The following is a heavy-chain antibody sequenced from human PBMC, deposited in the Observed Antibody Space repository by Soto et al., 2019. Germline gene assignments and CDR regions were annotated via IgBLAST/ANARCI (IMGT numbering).Heavy chain of an antibody. D-gene: IGHD3-3*01. J-gene: IGHJ3*02. V-gene: IGHV3-15*01. Sequence: NPGGSLRLSCAASGFTFSNAWMSWVRQAPGKGLEWVGRIKSKTDGGTTDYAAPVKGRFTISRDDSKNTLYLQMNSLKTEDTAVYYCTTDPPSEYYDFWSGYPIVRGAFDIWGQGTMVTVSS. CDR2: IKSKTDGGTT. CDR1: GFTFSNAW. CDR3: TTDPPSEYYDFWSGYPIVRGAFDI.